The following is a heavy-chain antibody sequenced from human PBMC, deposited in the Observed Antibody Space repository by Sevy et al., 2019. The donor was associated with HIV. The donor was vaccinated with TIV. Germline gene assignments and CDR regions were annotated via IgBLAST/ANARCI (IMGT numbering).Heavy chain of an antibody. V-gene: IGHV3-30*18. D-gene: IGHD1-26*01. J-gene: IGHJ3*01. Sequence: GGSLRLSCAASGFIFTNYGMPWVRQAPGKGLEWVAVISHDGSLKYYADSVRGRVTISRDSSKNTVSLQMNSLRFEDTAVYYCAKGSRATHSAFDFWGQWTMVTVSS. CDR3: AKGSRATHSAFDF. CDR1: GFIFTNYG. CDR2: ISHDGSLK.